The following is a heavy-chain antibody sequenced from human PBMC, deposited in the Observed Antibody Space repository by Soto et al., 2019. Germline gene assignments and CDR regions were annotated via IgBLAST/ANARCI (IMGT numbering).Heavy chain of an antibody. D-gene: IGHD5-18*01. Sequence: QVQLVQSGAEVKKPGASVKVSCKASGYTFTSYAMHWVRQAPGQRLEWMGWINAGNGNTKYSQKFQGRVTITRDTSASTAYMERSSLRSEDTAVYYCARGLNGYLDYFDYWGQGTLVTVS. V-gene: IGHV1-3*01. CDR1: GYTFTSYA. CDR2: INAGNGNT. J-gene: IGHJ4*02. CDR3: ARGLNGYLDYFDY.